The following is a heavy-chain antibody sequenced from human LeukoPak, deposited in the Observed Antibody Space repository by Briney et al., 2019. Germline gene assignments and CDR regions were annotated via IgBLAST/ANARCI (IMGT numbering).Heavy chain of an antibody. D-gene: IGHD2-2*01. CDR1: GFTFSSYG. Sequence: PGGSLRLSCAASGFTFSSYGMSWVRQAPGKGLEWVSTISGSGDSTYYADSVKGRFTISRDNSKNTLYLQMNSLRAEDTAVYYCAKRYCSSTSCYTNWFDPWGQGTLVTVSS. CDR2: ISGSGDST. J-gene: IGHJ5*02. CDR3: AKRYCSSTSCYTNWFDP. V-gene: IGHV3-23*01.